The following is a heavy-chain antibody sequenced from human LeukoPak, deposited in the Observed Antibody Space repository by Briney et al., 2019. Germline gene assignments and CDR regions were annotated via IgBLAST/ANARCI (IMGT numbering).Heavy chain of an antibody. CDR2: IYYSGST. CDR3: ATLIVVVKGWFDP. Sequence: SETLSLTCTVSGGSISSSSYYWGWIRQPPGTGLEWIGSIYYSGSTYYNPSLKSRVTISVDTSKNQFSLKLSSVTTADTAVYYCATLIVVVKGWFDPWGQGTLVTVSS. CDR1: GGSISSSSYY. D-gene: IGHD2-21*01. V-gene: IGHV4-39*01. J-gene: IGHJ5*02.